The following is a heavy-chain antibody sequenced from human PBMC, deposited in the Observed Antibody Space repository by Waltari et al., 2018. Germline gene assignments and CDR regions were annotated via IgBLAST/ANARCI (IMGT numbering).Heavy chain of an antibody. D-gene: IGHD1-26*01. CDR2: ISYDGSNK. CDR3: AREWVRELRSLDY. V-gene: IGHV3-30-3*01. J-gene: IGHJ4*02. CDR1: GFTFSSYA. Sequence: QVQLVESGGGVVQPGRSLRLSCAASGFTFSSYARNWVRQAPGKGLECVAFISYDGSNKYYADSVKGRFTSSRDNSKNTLYLQMNGLRAEDTAVYYCAREWVRELRSLDYWGQGTLVTVSS.